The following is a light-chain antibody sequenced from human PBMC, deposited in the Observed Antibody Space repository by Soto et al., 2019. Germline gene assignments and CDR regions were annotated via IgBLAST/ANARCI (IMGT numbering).Light chain of an antibody. CDR3: ASWDASVSGWV. V-gene: IGLV1-47*01. CDR1: RSNIGSKY. CDR2: RNN. J-gene: IGLJ3*02. Sequence: QSVLSQSPSASGTPGQTVTISCSGSRSNIGSKYVYWYQQLPGTAPKLLIYRNNERPSGVPDRFSGSKSGTSASLAIGDLRSEDEADYYCASWDASVSGWVFGGGTKLTVL.